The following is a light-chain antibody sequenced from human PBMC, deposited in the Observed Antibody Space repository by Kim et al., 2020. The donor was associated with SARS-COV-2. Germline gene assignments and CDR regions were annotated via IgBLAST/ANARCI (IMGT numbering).Light chain of an antibody. CDR1: SSDLGGYNY. Sequence: GQSITISCTGTSSDLGGYNYVSWYQQHPGKAPKLMIYDVSNRPSGVSNRFSGSKSGNTASLTISGLQAEDEADYYCSSYTSSSTRVFGGGTQLTVL. CDR2: DVS. J-gene: IGLJ3*02. V-gene: IGLV2-14*03. CDR3: SSYTSSSTRV.